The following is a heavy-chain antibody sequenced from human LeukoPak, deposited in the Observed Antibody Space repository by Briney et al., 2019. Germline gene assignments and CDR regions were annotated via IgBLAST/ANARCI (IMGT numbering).Heavy chain of an antibody. CDR3: AITEWGLLQNNWFDP. CDR2: MYHSGST. Sequence: PSETLSLTCTVSGYSISSGHYWGWIRQPPGKGLEWIGSMYHSGSTYYNPPLKSRVTISEDTSKNQFSLKLRSVTAADTAVYYCAITEWGLLQNNWFDPWGQGTLVTVSS. J-gene: IGHJ5*02. V-gene: IGHV4-38-2*02. CDR1: GYSISSGHY. D-gene: IGHD1-26*01.